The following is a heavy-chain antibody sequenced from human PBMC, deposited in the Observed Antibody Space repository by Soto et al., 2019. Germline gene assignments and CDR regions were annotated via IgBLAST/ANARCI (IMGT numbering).Heavy chain of an antibody. Sequence: QVQLVESGGGVVQPGRSLRLSCAASGLTFSSYGMHWVRQAPGKGLEWVAIISYDGSNTYYADSVKGRFTISRDNSKNTLYLQMNSLGAEDTSVYYCAKEGGLSGSYYISSSYYFAYWGQGTLVTVSS. J-gene: IGHJ4*02. CDR3: AKEGGLSGSYYISSSYYFAY. V-gene: IGHV3-30*18. D-gene: IGHD1-26*01. CDR2: ISYDGSNT. CDR1: GLTFSSYG.